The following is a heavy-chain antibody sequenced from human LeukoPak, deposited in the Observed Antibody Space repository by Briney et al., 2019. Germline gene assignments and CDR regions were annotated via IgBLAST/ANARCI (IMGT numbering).Heavy chain of an antibody. J-gene: IGHJ4*02. Sequence: GESLKISCKGSGYSFTTYWIGWVRQMPGKGLEWMGIIYPGDSDTRYSPSFQGQVTISAGKSISTAYLQWSSLKASDTAMYYCARHDEVRGVILLDYWGQGTLVTVSS. CDR3: ARHDEVRGVILLDY. D-gene: IGHD3-10*01. CDR1: GYSFTTYW. CDR2: IYPGDSDT. V-gene: IGHV5-51*01.